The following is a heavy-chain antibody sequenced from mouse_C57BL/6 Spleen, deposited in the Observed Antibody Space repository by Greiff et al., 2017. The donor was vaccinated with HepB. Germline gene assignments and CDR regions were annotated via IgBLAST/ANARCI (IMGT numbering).Heavy chain of an antibody. D-gene: IGHD3-2*02. J-gene: IGHJ4*01. CDR2: ILPGSGST. CDR1: GYTFTGYW. CDR3: ARTLPSDSSGYGRDYYAMDY. Sequence: QVQLKQSGAELMKPGASVKLSCKATGYTFTGYWIEWVKQRPGHGLEWIGEILPGSGSTNYNEKFKGKATFTADTSSNTAYMQLSSLTTEDSAIYYCARTLPSDSSGYGRDYYAMDYWGQGTSVTVSS. V-gene: IGHV1-9*01.